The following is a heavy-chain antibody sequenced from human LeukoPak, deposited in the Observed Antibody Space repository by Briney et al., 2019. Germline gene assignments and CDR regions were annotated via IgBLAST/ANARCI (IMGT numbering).Heavy chain of an antibody. V-gene: IGHV3-7*03. CDR1: GFIFSNYW. CDR3: ATDLNWPGF. CDR2: IKPDGSEK. Sequence: GGSLRLSCAASGFIFSNYWMTWVRQAPGKGLECVANIKPDGSEKYYVGSVEGRFTISRDNAKNSLYLQMNSLRAEDTAVYYCATDLNWPGFWGQGTLVTVSS. D-gene: IGHD1-1*01. J-gene: IGHJ4*02.